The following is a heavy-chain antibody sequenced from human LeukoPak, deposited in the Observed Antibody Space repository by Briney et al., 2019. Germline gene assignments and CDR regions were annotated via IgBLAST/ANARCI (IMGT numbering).Heavy chain of an antibody. CDR1: GFTFNYYA. Sequence: SGGSLRLSCAASGFTFNYYAMTWVRQAPGKGLEWVSSIDGSGDSTYYADSVRGRFTMSRDNSKNTLSLQVNSLRVEDTAMYYCANEYVGRLRDRGQGTLVTVSS. CDR2: IDGSGDST. J-gene: IGHJ4*02. CDR3: ANEYVGRLRD. D-gene: IGHD1-26*01. V-gene: IGHV3-23*01.